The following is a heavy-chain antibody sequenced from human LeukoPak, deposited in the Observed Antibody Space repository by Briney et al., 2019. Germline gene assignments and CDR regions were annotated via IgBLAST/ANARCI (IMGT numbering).Heavy chain of an antibody. V-gene: IGHV3-23*01. CDR3: AKDALAGGPNWFDP. CDR1: GFTFSSYA. Sequence: SGGSLRLSCAASGFTFSSYAMSWVRQAPGKGLEWVSAISGDLGNLYYADSVKGRFTISRDNSKNTLYLQMGSLRAEDTAVYYWAKDALAGGPNWFDPWGQETRVIVSS. D-gene: IGHD3-16*01. J-gene: IGHJ5*02. CDR2: ISGDLGNL.